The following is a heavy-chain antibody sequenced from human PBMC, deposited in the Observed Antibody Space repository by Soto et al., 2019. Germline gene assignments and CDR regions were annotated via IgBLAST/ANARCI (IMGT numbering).Heavy chain of an antibody. CDR1: GGSVSSGNYF. V-gene: IGHV4-39*01. CDR2: IYYNGDT. Sequence: QLQLQESGPGLVKPAETLSLKCAVSGGSVSSGNYFWGWIRQPPGKGLEWIGNIYYNGDTYYSPSLKSRVTMSVDTAQTQFSLMLTSVTAADTAVYYCARRPIDNWNQAHAFDFWGQGTLVTVSS. D-gene: IGHD1-20*01. CDR3: ARRPIDNWNQAHAFDF. J-gene: IGHJ3*01.